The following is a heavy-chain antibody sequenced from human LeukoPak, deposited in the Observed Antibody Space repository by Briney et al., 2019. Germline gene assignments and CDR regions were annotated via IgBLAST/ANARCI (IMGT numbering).Heavy chain of an antibody. Sequence: PSETLSLTCTVSGGSLSSYYWSWIRQPPGKGLEWIGYIYYSGSTNYNPSLKSRLTISVDTSKNQFSLKLSSVIAADTAVYYCARVSMVRGVKTYYYYGMDVWGQGTTVTVSS. CDR1: GGSLSSYY. V-gene: IGHV4-59*01. D-gene: IGHD3-10*01. CDR3: ARVSMVRGVKTYYYYGMDV. J-gene: IGHJ6*02. CDR2: IYYSGST.